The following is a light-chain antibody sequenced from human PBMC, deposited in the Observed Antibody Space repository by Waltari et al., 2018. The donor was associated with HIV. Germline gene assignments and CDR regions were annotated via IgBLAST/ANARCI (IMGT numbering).Light chain of an antibody. Sequence: MMTKTPLSLSVTPGQPSSLSFRSSRSPTYPVGKTHLYWLLERQGQPPHRLIYEVSKRFSGVPERFSGSGSGTDFTLHIRRVEAEDVGVYYCMQTVELPYTFGQGTKLEIK. CDR1: RSPTYPVGKTH. J-gene: IGKJ2*01. CDR3: MQTVELPYT. V-gene: IGKV2D-29*01. CDR2: EVS.